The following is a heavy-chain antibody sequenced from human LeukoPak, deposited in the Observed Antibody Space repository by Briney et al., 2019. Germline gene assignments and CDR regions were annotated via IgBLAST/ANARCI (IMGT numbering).Heavy chain of an antibody. D-gene: IGHD5-18*01. CDR1: GFTFSSYE. CDR2: ISSSGSTV. Sequence: GGSLRLSCAASGFTFSSYEMKWVRQAPGKGLEWVSYISSSGSTVYYADSVKGRFTISRDNAKNSLYLQMNSLRAEDTAAYYCASGYSYGLDYWGQGTLVTVSS. CDR3: ASGYSYGLDY. J-gene: IGHJ4*02. V-gene: IGHV3-48*03.